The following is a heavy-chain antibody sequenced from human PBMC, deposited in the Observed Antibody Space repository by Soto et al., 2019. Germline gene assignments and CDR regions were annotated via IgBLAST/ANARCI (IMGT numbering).Heavy chain of an antibody. CDR2: INPNSGGT. Sequence: ASVKVSCKASGYTFTGYYMHCVRQAPGQGLEWMGWINPNSGGTNYAQRFQGRVTMTRDTSISTAYMELSRLKSDDTAVYYCGRLTGATPYYFARDAWGQGTTVTVS. J-gene: IGHJ6*02. CDR3: GRLTGATPYYFARDA. CDR1: GYTFTGYY. V-gene: IGHV1-2*02. D-gene: IGHD1-7*01.